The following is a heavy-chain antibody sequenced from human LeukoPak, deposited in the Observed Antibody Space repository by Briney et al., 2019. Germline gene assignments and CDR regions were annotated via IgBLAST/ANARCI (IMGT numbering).Heavy chain of an antibody. CDR2: IYYSGST. V-gene: IGHV4-59*13. CDR3: ARDGNSRYNWFDP. CDR1: GGSISSYY. Sequence: SETLSLTCTVSGGSISSYYWSWIPQPPGKGLEWIGYIYYSGSTNYNPSLKSRVTISVDTSKNQFSLKLSSVTAADTAVYYCARDGNSRYNWFDPWGQGTLVTVSS. D-gene: IGHD4-23*01. J-gene: IGHJ5*02.